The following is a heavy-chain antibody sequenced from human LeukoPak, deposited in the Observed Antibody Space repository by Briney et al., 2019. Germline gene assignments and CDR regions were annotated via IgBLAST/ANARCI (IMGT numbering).Heavy chain of an antibody. Sequence: ASVKVSCKASGYTFTNYDINWVRQAPGQGLEWMGIINPSGGSTSYAQKFQGRVTMTRDMSTSTVYMELSSLRSEDTAVYYCARQVGATYDAFDIWGQGTMVTVSS. D-gene: IGHD1-26*01. CDR1: GYTFTNYD. J-gene: IGHJ3*02. V-gene: IGHV1-46*01. CDR3: ARQVGATYDAFDI. CDR2: INPSGGST.